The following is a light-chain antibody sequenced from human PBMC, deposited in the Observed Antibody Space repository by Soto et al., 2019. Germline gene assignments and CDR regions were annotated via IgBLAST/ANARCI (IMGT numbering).Light chain of an antibody. V-gene: IGKV1-33*01. Sequence: DVQMTQSPSSLSASVGDRVTFTCQASQDISNSLNWYQQKPGKVPKLLIYDAANLQTGVPSRFSGGGSGTHFSFTINSLQPEDIATYYCQQYDNLPVTFGQGARLEI. J-gene: IGKJ5*01. CDR3: QQYDNLPVT. CDR2: DAA. CDR1: QDISNS.